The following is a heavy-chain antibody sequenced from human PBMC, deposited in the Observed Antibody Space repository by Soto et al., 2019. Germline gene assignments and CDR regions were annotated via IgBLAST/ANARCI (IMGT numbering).Heavy chain of an antibody. Sequence: GGSLRLSCAASGFTFSSYWMSWVRQAPGKGLEWVANIKQDGSEKYYVDSVKGRFAISRDNAKNSLYLQMNSLRAEDTAVYYCARDLGRIAAHPFDYWGQGTLVTVSS. CDR1: GFTFSSYW. CDR2: IKQDGSEK. V-gene: IGHV3-7*01. D-gene: IGHD6-6*01. CDR3: ARDLGRIAAHPFDY. J-gene: IGHJ4*02.